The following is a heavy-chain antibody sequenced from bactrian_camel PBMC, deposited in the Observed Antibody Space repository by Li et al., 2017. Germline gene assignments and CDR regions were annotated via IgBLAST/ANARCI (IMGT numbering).Heavy chain of an antibody. J-gene: IGHJ4*01. CDR2: INLGGGLT. V-gene: IGHV3S40*01. CDR3: NIGLCGTWSPGQDNY. CDR1: GFSFSNYA. D-gene: IGHD2*01. Sequence: VQLVESGGGLVQPGGSLRLSCKVSGFSFSNYAMTWVRQAPGKGLEWVSSINLGGGLTYYADSVKGRFIISQDNAKNAVYLQMNNLKPEDTGTYYCNIGLCGTWSPGQDNYWGQGTQVTVS.